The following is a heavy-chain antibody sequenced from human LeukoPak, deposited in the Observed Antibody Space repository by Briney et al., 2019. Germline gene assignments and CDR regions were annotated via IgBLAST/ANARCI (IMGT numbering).Heavy chain of an antibody. CDR3: ARAPPRILGYYFDY. Sequence: SEPLSLTCTVSGGSISSYYWSWIRQPPGKGLEWIGYIYYSGSTNYNPPLKSRVTISVDTSKNQFSLKLSSVTAADTAVYYCARAPPRILGYYFDYWGQGTLVTVSS. CDR1: GGSISSYY. D-gene: IGHD2-15*01. V-gene: IGHV4-59*01. CDR2: IYYSGST. J-gene: IGHJ4*02.